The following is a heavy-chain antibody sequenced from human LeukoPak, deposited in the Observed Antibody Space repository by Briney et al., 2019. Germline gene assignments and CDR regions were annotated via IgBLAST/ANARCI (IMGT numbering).Heavy chain of an antibody. Sequence: GWSLRLSRAASGFIFSSYWRSWVRPAAGKGGEWVAHINQDGRGKYFVDCVDGRFTIPRHNAKHSLYLQMSSLRAEDTAVYYCARVGPAAAAFDYWGQGTLVTVSS. V-gene: IGHV3-7*01. J-gene: IGHJ4*02. CDR1: GFIFSSYW. CDR2: INQDGRGK. CDR3: ARVGPAAAAFDY. D-gene: IGHD6-13*01.